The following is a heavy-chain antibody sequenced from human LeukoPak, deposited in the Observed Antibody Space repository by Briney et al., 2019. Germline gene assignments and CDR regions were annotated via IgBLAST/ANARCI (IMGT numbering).Heavy chain of an antibody. V-gene: IGHV3-21*01. J-gene: IGHJ4*02. Sequence: GGSLRLSCAASRFTFRSYEMNWVRQAPGKGLEGVSSISSSSSYIYYADSVKGRFTISRDNAKNSLYLQMNSLRAEDTAVYYCARDRDGDNDYRGQGPLVTVSS. CDR2: ISSSSSYI. CDR1: RFTFRSYE. CDR3: ARDRDGDNDY. D-gene: IGHD4-17*01.